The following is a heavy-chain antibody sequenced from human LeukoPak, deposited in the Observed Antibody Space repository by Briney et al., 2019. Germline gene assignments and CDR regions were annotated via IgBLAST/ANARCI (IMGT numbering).Heavy chain of an antibody. V-gene: IGHV1-18*04. CDR2: ISAYNGNT. CDR3: ARVRYYDSRLSDY. J-gene: IGHJ4*02. Sequence: ASVKVSCKASGYTFTDYYIHWVRQAPGQGLEWMGWISAYNGNTNYAQKLQGRVTMTTDTSTSTAYMELRSLRSDDTAVYYCARVRYYDSRLSDYWGQGTLVTVSS. CDR1: GYTFTDYY. D-gene: IGHD3-22*01.